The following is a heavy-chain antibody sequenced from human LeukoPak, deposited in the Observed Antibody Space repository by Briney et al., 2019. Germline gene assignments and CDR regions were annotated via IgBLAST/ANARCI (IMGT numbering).Heavy chain of an antibody. Sequence: GGSLRLSCAASGFTFSSFGMHWVRQAPGKGLEWVAVTSYDGSNKYYADSVKGRFTISRDNAKNSLYLQMSSLRAEDTAVYYCTRTARSYNYDIWSGYSADWGQGTLVTVSS. CDR2: TSYDGSNK. CDR3: TRTARSYNYDIWSGYSAD. V-gene: IGHV3-30*03. D-gene: IGHD3-3*01. CDR1: GFTFSSFG. J-gene: IGHJ4*02.